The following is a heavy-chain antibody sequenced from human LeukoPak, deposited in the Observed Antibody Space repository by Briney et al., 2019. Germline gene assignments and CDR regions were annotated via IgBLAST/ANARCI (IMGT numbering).Heavy chain of an antibody. CDR1: GFTFSSYG. CDR3: AKGLWFGELLANDAFDI. D-gene: IGHD3-10*01. V-gene: IGHV3-23*01. J-gene: IGHJ3*02. Sequence: GGTLRLSCAASGFTFSSYGMSWVRQAPGKGLEWVSAISGSGGSTYYADSVKGRFTISRDNSKNTLYLQMNSLRAEDTAVYYCAKGLWFGELLANDAFDIWGQGTMVTVSS. CDR2: ISGSGGST.